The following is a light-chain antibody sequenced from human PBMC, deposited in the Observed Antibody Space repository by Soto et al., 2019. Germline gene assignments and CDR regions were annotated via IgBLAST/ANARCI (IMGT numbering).Light chain of an antibody. CDR3: LSYTSSSTYV. Sequence: QSALTQPASVSGSPGQAITISCTGTSSDFVVYNYVSWYQQLPGKAPKLIIYDVSDRPSGVSNRFSGSKSGNTASLTISGLQADDEADYFCLSYTSSSTYVFGTGTKLTVL. V-gene: IGLV2-14*03. J-gene: IGLJ1*01. CDR1: SSDFVVYNY. CDR2: DVS.